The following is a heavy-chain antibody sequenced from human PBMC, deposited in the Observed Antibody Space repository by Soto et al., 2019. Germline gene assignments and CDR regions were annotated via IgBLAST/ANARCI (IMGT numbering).Heavy chain of an antibody. CDR2: INPNSGGT. V-gene: IGHV1-2*02. CDR3: AKESKTTVTRYYYYYGMDV. J-gene: IGHJ6*02. D-gene: IGHD4-17*01. CDR1: GYTFTGYY. Sequence: WASVKVSCKASGYTFTGYYMHWVRQAPGQGLEWMGWINPNSGGTNYAQKFQGRVTITADESTSTAYMELSSLRSEDTAAYYCAKESKTTVTRYYYYYGMDVWGQGTTVTVSS.